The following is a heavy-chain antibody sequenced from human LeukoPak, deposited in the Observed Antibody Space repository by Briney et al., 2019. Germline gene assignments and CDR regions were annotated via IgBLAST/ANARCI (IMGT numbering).Heavy chain of an antibody. V-gene: IGHV1-24*01. CDR2: FDPEDGET. CDR1: GYTLTELS. CDR3: ATDRKLEPSFDP. J-gene: IGHJ5*02. D-gene: IGHD1-1*01. Sequence: ASVKVSCKVSGYTLTELSMHWVRQAPGKGLEWMGGFDPEDGETIYAQKFQGRVTMTEDTSTDTACMELSSLRSEDTAVYYCATDRKLEPSFDPWGQGTLVTVSS.